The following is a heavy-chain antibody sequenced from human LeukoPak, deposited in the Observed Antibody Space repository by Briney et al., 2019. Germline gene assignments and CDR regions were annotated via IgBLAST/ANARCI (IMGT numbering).Heavy chain of an antibody. J-gene: IGHJ3*02. CDR3: AKDRPWVARGKNAFDI. V-gene: IGHV3-23*01. Sequence: PVQPLDSPLAPSGSGGSTYYADSVKGRFTISRDNSKNTLYLQMNSLRAEDTAVYYCAKDRPWVARGKNAFDIWGQGTMVTVSS. D-gene: IGHD2-15*01. CDR2: PSGSGGST.